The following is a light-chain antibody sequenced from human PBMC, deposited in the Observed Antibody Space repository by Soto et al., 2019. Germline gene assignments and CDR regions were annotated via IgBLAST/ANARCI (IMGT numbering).Light chain of an antibody. CDR1: QSLNNR. J-gene: IGKJ1*01. Sequence: DIQLTQSPSTLSASVGDRVTITCRASQSLNNRLAWYQQKPGKAPKLLIYDASTLESGVSSRFSGTGSETECTLTSTDLQADDLATYFCHQYKTYSTFGQGTKVEIK. CDR2: DAS. V-gene: IGKV1-5*01. CDR3: HQYKTYST.